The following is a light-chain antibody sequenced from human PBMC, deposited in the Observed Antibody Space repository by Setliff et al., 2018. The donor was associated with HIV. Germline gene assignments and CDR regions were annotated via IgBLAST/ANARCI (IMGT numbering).Light chain of an antibody. Sequence: EIVLTQYPATLPLSPGDRATLSCGASHSVSSSSVAWYQQKPGLAPRLLVYDASSRATGIPDRFRGRGSGTDFTLTVSRLEPEDFAVYYCQQYGSSPITFGQGTRLEIK. CDR1: HSVSSSS. CDR3: QQYGSSPIT. V-gene: IGKV3D-20*01. J-gene: IGKJ5*01. CDR2: DAS.